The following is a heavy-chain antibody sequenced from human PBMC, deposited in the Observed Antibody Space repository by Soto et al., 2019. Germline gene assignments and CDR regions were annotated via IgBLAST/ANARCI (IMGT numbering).Heavy chain of an antibody. CDR1: GGSISSGGYY. D-gene: IGHD5-12*01. Sequence: SETLSLTCTVSGGSISSGGYYWSWIRQHPGKGLEWIGYIYYSGSTYYNPSLKSRVTISVDTSKNQFSLKLSSVTAADTAVYYCARGADVEMATMASYYFDYWGQGTLVTVSS. CDR2: IYYSGST. CDR3: ARGADVEMATMASYYFDY. J-gene: IGHJ4*02. V-gene: IGHV4-31*03.